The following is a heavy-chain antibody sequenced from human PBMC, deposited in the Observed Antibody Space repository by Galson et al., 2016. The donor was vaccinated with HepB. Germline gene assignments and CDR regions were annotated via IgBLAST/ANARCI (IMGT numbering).Heavy chain of an antibody. D-gene: IGHD3-3*01. CDR3: AGDPGYDFWSGYISHNRFDF. CDR2: INSDGRTT. CDR1: GFTFSRCW. Sequence: SLRLSCAVSGFTFSRCWMHWVRQAPGKGLVWVAHINSDGRTTTYADSVEGRFTISRDNAKNTVYLQMNSLRAEDTAVYYCAGDPGYDFWSGYISHNRFDFWGRGTLVTVSS. V-gene: IGHV3-74*03. J-gene: IGHJ4*02.